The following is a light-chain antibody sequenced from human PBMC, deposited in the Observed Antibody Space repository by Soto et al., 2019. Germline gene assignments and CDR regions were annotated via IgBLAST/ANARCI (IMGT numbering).Light chain of an antibody. CDR1: SSDVGSYNL. Sequence: QSVLTQPASVSGSLGQSITISCTGTSSDVGSYNLVSWYQQHPGKAPKLMIYEVSKRPSGVSNRFSGSKSGNTASLTISGLQAEDEADYYCCSYAGSSTFDVVFGGGTKLTVL. CDR2: EVS. V-gene: IGLV2-23*02. J-gene: IGLJ2*01. CDR3: CSYAGSSTFDVV.